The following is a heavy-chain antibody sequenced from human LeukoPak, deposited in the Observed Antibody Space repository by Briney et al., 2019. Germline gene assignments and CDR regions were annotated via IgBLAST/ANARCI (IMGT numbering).Heavy chain of an antibody. Sequence: EGSLRLSCAGSGFTFRSYGMHWVRQAPGKGLEWVAVISYDGSNKNSVDSVKGRLTISRDNSKNTLYLQMDSLRTDDTAVYYCAKARGTRDGPFDIWGQGTMVTVSS. CDR1: GFTFRSYG. CDR2: ISYDGSNK. D-gene: IGHD3-16*01. V-gene: IGHV3-30*18. J-gene: IGHJ3*02. CDR3: AKARGTRDGPFDI.